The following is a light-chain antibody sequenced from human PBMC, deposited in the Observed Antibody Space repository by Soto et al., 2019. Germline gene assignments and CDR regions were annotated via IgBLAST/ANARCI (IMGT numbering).Light chain of an antibody. CDR1: SSDVGGYNY. V-gene: IGLV2-11*01. CDR3: CSDAGIYGVV. Sequence: QSALTQPRSVSGSPGQSVTISCTGTSSDVGGYNYVSWYQQHPGKAPKLMIYDVSKRPSGVPDRFSGSKSGNTASLTISGLQDEDEADYYCCSDAGIYGVVFGGGTKVTVL. CDR2: DVS. J-gene: IGLJ2*01.